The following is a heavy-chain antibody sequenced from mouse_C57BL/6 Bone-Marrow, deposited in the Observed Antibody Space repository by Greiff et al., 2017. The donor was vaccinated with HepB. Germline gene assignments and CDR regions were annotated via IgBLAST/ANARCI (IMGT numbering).Heavy chain of an antibody. J-gene: IGHJ4*01. CDR3: TREGGIYDYDDGYAMDY. CDR2: ISSGGDYI. CDR1: GFTFSSYA. Sequence: EVQLVESGEGLVKPGGSLKLSCAASGFTFSSYAMSWVRQTPEKRLEWVAYISSGGDYIYYADTVKGRFTISRDNARNTLYLQMSSLKSEDTAMYYCTREGGIYDYDDGYAMDYWGQGTSVTVSS. V-gene: IGHV5-9-1*02. D-gene: IGHD2-4*01.